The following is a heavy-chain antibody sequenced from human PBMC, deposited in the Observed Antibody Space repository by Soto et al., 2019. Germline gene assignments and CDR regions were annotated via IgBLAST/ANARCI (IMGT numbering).Heavy chain of an antibody. Sequence: PSETLSLTCTVSGGSISSYYWSWIRQPAGKGLEWIGRIYTSGSTNYNPSLKSRVTMSVDTSKNQFSLKLSSVTAADTAVYYCAGTYYYDSSGYLNDAFDIWGQGTMVTVSS. CDR3: AGTYYYDSSGYLNDAFDI. J-gene: IGHJ3*02. D-gene: IGHD3-22*01. V-gene: IGHV4-4*07. CDR2: IYTSGST. CDR1: GGSISSYY.